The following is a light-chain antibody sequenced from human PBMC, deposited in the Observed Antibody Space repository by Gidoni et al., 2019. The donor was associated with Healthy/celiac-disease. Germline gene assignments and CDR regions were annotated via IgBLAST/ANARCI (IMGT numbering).Light chain of an antibody. J-gene: IGKJ3*01. CDR1: QSISSY. Sequence: DVQMTQSPSSLSASVGDRVTITCRASQSISSYLNWYQQKPGTAPKLLIYAESSLQSGVPSRFSGSGSGTDFTLTISSLQPEDFATYYCQQSYSTPLFTFGPGTKVDIK. CDR3: QQSYSTPLFT. V-gene: IGKV1-39*01. CDR2: AES.